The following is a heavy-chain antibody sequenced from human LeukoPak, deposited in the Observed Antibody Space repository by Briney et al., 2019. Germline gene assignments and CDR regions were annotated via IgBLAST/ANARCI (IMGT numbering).Heavy chain of an antibody. CDR3: AKYISVWYGIDY. D-gene: IGHD6-19*01. Sequence: GGSLRLSCVASGFTFSSCAMGWVRQATGKGPECVSGISGSGGSKFYADSVKGRFTISRDNSKNTLYLQINSLSAEDTAIYYCAKYISVWYGIDYWGQGTLVTVSS. CDR1: GFTFSSCA. CDR2: ISGSGGSK. V-gene: IGHV3-23*01. J-gene: IGHJ4*02.